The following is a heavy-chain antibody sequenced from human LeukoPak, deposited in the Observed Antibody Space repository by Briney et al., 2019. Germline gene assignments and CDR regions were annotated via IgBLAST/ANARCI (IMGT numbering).Heavy chain of an antibody. J-gene: IGHJ6*03. V-gene: IGHV4-4*09. CDR3: AKYSGYEKYNNYYYMDV. CDR2: IYNSAST. D-gene: IGHD5-12*01. CDR1: GGSISSYY. Sequence: SETLSLTCTVSGGSISSYYRSWIRQPPRKGLEWIGYIYNSASTNYNPSLKSRVTISIDASKNQFSLQLSTVTAADTAVYYCAKYSGYEKYNNYYYMDVWGKGTTVTGAS.